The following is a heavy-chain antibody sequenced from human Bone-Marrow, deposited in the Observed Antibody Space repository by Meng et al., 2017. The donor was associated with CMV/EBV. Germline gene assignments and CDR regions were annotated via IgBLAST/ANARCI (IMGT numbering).Heavy chain of an antibody. V-gene: IGHV3-53*01. CDR1: GFTVSTCH. CDR3: ARAVDDVRAFDV. Sequence: GESLKISCAASGFTVSTCHMTWVRQTPGRGLEWVSVIDRGGTPYYADSVRGRFTISRDNSGNALYFELNSLRVEDTAVYYCARAVDDVRAFDVWGQGALVTVSS. CDR2: IDRGGTP. J-gene: IGHJ3*01. D-gene: IGHD1-1*01.